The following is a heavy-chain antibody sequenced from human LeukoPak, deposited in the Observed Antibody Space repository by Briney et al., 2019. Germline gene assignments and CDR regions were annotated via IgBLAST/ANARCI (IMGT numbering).Heavy chain of an antibody. CDR2: IYYSGST. D-gene: IGHD3-10*01. Sequence: SETLSLTCTVSGGFISSYYWSWIRQPPGKGLEWIGYIYYSGSTNYNPSLKSRVTISVDTSKNQFSLKLTSVTAADTAVYFCARGGYYGSGNDFRFDPWGQGTLVTVSS. CDR3: ARGGYYGSGNDFRFDP. J-gene: IGHJ5*02. CDR1: GGFISSYY. V-gene: IGHV4-59*01.